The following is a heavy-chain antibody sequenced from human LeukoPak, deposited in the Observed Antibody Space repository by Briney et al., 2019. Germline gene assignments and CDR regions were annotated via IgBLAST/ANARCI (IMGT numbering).Heavy chain of an antibody. CDR3: ARDLGQYYDTSDNWFDP. V-gene: IGHV3-30*04. D-gene: IGHD3-22*01. Sequence: GGSLRLSCAASGFTFSNYAMHWVRQAPGKGLEWVAVLSYDGSNKYYADSVKGRFTISRDNAKNTLNLQMNSLRAEDTAVYYCARDLGQYYDTSDNWFDPWGQGTLVTVSS. CDR1: GFTFSNYA. J-gene: IGHJ5*02. CDR2: LSYDGSNK.